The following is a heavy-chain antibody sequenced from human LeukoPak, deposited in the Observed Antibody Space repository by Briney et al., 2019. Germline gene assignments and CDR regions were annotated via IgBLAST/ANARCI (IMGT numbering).Heavy chain of an antibody. D-gene: IGHD3-9*01. V-gene: IGHV1-18*01. CDR1: GYTFTSYG. Sequence: ASVKVSCKASGYTFTSYGISWVRQAPGQGLEWMGWISAYNGNTNYAQKLQGRVTMTTDTSTSTAYMELRSLGSDGTAVYYCARDSTYHDILTGYYSLSRFDYWGQGTLVTVSS. J-gene: IGHJ4*02. CDR3: ARDSTYHDILTGYYSLSRFDY. CDR2: ISAYNGNT.